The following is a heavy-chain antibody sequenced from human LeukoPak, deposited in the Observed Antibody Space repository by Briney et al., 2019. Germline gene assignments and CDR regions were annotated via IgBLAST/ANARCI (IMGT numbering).Heavy chain of an antibody. Sequence: PGGSRRLSCAAPGYTFSSSSTNWGPHCPGKGLESGSSTIDISLYTYYAHSVKGRFTISTDNAKTSLYLQRNTLRAENTALYNCAREVYCGHTTCYYFDYWGLGTLVTVSS. D-gene: IGHD2-21*01. CDR1: GYTFSSSS. V-gene: IGHV3-21*01. CDR2: TIDISLYT. CDR3: AREVYCGHTTCYYFDY. J-gene: IGHJ4*02.